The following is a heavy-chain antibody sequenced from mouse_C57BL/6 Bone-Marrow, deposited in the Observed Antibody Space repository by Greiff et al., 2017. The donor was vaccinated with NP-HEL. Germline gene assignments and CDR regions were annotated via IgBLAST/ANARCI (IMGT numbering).Heavy chain of an antibody. D-gene: IGHD1-1*01. CDR1: GYSITSGYY. V-gene: IGHV3-6*01. Sequence: EVKLEESGPGLVKPSQSLSLTCSVTGYSITSGYYWNWIRQFPGNKLEWMGYISYDGSNNYNPSLKNRISITRDTSKNQFFLKLNSVTTEDTATYYCAREGGYYYGDFDVWGTGTTVTVSS. CDR3: AREGGYYYGDFDV. J-gene: IGHJ1*03. CDR2: ISYDGSN.